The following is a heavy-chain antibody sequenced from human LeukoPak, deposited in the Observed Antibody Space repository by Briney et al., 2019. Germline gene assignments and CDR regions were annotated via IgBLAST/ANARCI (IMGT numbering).Heavy chain of an antibody. V-gene: IGHV3-48*04. J-gene: IGHJ6*02. Sequence: PGRSLRLSCTASGFTFSSYGMHWVRQAPGKGLEWVSYISSSSSTIYYADSVKGRFTISRDNAKNSLYLQMNSLRAEDTAIYYCTKQPAYVPSYGMDVWGQGTTVTVSS. CDR1: GFTFSSYG. CDR3: TKQPAYVPSYGMDV. D-gene: IGHD1/OR15-1a*01. CDR2: ISSSSSTI.